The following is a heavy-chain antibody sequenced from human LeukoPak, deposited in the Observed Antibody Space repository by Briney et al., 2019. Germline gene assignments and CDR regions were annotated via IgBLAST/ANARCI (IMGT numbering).Heavy chain of an antibody. D-gene: IGHD6-19*01. V-gene: IGHV3-23*01. J-gene: IGHJ5*02. CDR2: ISGSGGST. CDR3: ASGQWLLRGWFDP. Sequence: GRSLRLSCAASGFTFSSYAMSWVRQAPGKGLEWVSAISGSGGSTYYADSVKGRFTISRDNSKNTLYLQMNSLRAEDTAVYYCASGQWLLRGWFDPWGQGTLVTVSS. CDR1: GFTFSSYA.